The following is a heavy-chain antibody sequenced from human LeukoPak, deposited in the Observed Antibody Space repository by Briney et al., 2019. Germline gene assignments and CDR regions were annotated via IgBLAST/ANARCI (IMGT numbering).Heavy chain of an antibody. J-gene: IGHJ4*02. Sequence: PGRSLRLSCAASGFTFSSYGMHWVRQAPGKGLEWVAVIWYDGSNKYYADSVKGRFTISRDNSKNTLYLQMNSLRAEDTAVYYCASSPDLGVRRGYSYGPFDYWGQGTLVTVSS. D-gene: IGHD5-18*01. V-gene: IGHV3-33*01. CDR1: GFTFSSYG. CDR3: ASSPDLGVRRGYSYGPFDY. CDR2: IWYDGSNK.